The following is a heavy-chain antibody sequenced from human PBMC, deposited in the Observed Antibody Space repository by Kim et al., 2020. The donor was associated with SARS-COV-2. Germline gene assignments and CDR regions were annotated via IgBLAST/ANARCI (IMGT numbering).Heavy chain of an antibody. CDR1: GYTFTSYA. Sequence: ASVKVSCKASGYTFTSYAMHWVRQAPGQRLEWMGWINAGNGNTKYSQKFQGRVTITRDTSASTAYMELSSLRSEDTAVYYCARESSGYDYRAYHYYYYMDVWGKGTTVTVSS. V-gene: IGHV1-3*01. J-gene: IGHJ6*03. D-gene: IGHD5-12*01. CDR2: INAGNGNT. CDR3: ARESSGYDYRAYHYYYYMDV.